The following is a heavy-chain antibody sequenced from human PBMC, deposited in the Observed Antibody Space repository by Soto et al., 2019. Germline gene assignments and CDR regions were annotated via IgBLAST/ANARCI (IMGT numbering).Heavy chain of an antibody. CDR3: AKSILVVPAAIPGGFAY. D-gene: IGHD2-2*02. CDR2: ISRSGGAT. Sequence: GSLRLSCXASGFTFSRYAMSWVRQAPGKGLEWVSSISRSGGATYYAASVKGRFSISRDNSKNTLYLQMNSLRAEDTAVYYCAKSILVVPAAIPGGFAYWGQGA. CDR1: GFTFSRYA. J-gene: IGHJ4*02. V-gene: IGHV3-23*01.